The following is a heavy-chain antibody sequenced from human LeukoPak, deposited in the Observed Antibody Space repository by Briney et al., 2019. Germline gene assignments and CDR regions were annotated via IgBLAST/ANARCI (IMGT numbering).Heavy chain of an antibody. Sequence: SGPTLVKPTQTLTLTCTFSGFSLSTSGVGVAWIRQPPGKALEWLALIYWDDDKRYSPSLKSRLTITKDTSKNQVVLTMTNMDPVDTATYYCAHRKGGSSPPQFDYWGQGTLVTVSS. V-gene: IGHV2-5*02. CDR2: IYWDDDK. CDR1: GFSLSTSGVG. D-gene: IGHD6-13*01. J-gene: IGHJ4*02. CDR3: AHRKGGSSPPQFDY.